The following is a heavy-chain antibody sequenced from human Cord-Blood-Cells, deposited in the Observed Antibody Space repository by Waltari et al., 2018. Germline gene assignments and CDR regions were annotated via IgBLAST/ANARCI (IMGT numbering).Heavy chain of an antibody. CDR2: IIPILGIA. CDR3: ARGKYSSSWYNFDY. Sequence: QVQLVQSGGEVKKPGSSVNVSCNASGGTFSSSAISWVRPAPGQGLERMGRIIPILGIANYAQKFQGRVTITADKSTSTAYMELSSLRSEDTAVYYCARGKYSSSWYNFDYWGQGTLVTVSS. CDR1: GGTFSSSA. D-gene: IGHD6-13*01. J-gene: IGHJ4*02. V-gene: IGHV1-69*09.